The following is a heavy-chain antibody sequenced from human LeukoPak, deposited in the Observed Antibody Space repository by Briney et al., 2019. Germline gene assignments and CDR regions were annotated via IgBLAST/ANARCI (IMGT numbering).Heavy chain of an antibody. Sequence: GGSLRLSCVVSGFTFSSYSMIWVRQAPGEGLEWLSAISGSDGHTLYADSVKGRFTLSRDNSKNTLYLQMNNLRADGTAIYYCAKVPWVGTITWGQGTLVIVSS. CDR3: AKVPWVGTIT. J-gene: IGHJ4*02. D-gene: IGHD2-21*02. CDR1: GFTFSSYS. CDR2: ISGSDGHT. V-gene: IGHV3-23*01.